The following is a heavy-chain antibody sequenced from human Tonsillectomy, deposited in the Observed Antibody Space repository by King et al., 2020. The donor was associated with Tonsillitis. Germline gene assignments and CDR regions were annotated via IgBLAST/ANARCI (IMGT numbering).Heavy chain of an antibody. CDR2: ISWNSGSI. V-gene: IGHV3-9*01. CDR3: AKMGTAIGGYFDY. Sequence: VQLVESGGGLVQPGRSLRLSCAASGFTFDDYAMHWVRQAPGKGLEWVSGISWNSGSIGYADSVKGRFTISRDNAKNSLYLQMKSLRAEDTALYYCAKMGTAIGGYFDYWGQGTLVTVSS. D-gene: IGHD2-21*02. CDR1: GFTFDDYA. J-gene: IGHJ4*02.